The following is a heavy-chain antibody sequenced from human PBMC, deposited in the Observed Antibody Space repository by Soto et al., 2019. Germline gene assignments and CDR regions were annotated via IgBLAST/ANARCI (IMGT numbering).Heavy chain of an antibody. V-gene: IGHV3-30*01. Sequence: GGSLRLSCAASGFTFRTYAMDWVRQAPGKGLEWVAVISYDGTNKYYADSAKGRFTISRDNSKNTLSLQMNSLSSVDTAVYYCARGDSNSWSDYWGQGTLVTVSS. CDR2: ISYDGTNK. D-gene: IGHD6-13*01. CDR1: GFTFRTYA. J-gene: IGHJ4*02. CDR3: ARGDSNSWSDY.